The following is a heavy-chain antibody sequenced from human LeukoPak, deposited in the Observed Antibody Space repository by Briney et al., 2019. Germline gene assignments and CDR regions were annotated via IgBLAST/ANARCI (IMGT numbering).Heavy chain of an antibody. CDR3: ARDDGIVGATHDY. CDR2: IIPILGIA. CDR1: GGTFSSYA. J-gene: IGHJ4*02. V-gene: IGHV1-69*04. D-gene: IGHD1-26*01. Sequence: GASVKVSCKASGGTFSSYAISWVRQAPGQGLEWMGRIIPILGIANYAQKFQGRVTITADKSTSTAYMELSSLRSEDTAVYYCARDDGIVGATHDYWGQGTLVTVSS.